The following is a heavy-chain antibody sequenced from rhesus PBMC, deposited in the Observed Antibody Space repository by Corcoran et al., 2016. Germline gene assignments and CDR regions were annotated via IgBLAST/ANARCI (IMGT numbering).Heavy chain of an antibody. J-gene: IGHJ4*01. CDR3: ASSKYSSEVDY. D-gene: IGHD6-31*01. CDR2: SNSGGGST. CDR1: GFTFSSYW. V-gene: IGHV3S25*01. Sequence: EVQLVESGGGLAKPGGSLRLSCAASGFTFSSYWMNWVRQAPGKGLECVSASNSGGGSTYYADSVKGRFTISRDNSKNTLSLQRNSLRAQDTAVYYCASSKYSSEVDYWGQGVLVTVSS.